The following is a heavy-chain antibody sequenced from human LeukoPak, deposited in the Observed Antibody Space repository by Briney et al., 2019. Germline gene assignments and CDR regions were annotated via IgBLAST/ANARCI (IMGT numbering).Heavy chain of an antibody. D-gene: IGHD6-13*01. V-gene: IGHV3-49*04. J-gene: IGHJ6*03. CDR3: TRDSKSSSWDRTYYYYYYYMDV. CDR2: IRSKAYGGTT. Sequence: GGSLRLSCTASGFTFGDYAMSWVRQAPGKGLEWVGFIRSKAYGGTTEYAASVKGRFTISRDDSKSIAYLQMNSLKTEDTAVYYCTRDSKSSSWDRTYYYYYYYMDVWGKGTTVTISS. CDR1: GFTFGDYA.